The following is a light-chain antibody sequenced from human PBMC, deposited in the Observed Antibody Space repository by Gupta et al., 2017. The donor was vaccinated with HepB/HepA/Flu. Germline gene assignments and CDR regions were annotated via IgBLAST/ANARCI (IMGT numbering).Light chain of an antibody. CDR1: QSGSSSY. V-gene: IGKV3-20*01. CDR2: GTS. Sequence: EIVLTPSSCTPSSSPGERATLSCRASQSGSSSYLAWYQLKPGQAPRLLIYGTSSRATGIPDRFSGSGSGTDFTLSISRLEPEDFAVYYCQQYSSSPLTFGGGTKVEIK. J-gene: IGKJ4*01. CDR3: QQYSSSPLT.